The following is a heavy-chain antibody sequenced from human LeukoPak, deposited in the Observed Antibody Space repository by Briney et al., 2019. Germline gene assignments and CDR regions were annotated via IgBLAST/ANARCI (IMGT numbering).Heavy chain of an antibody. J-gene: IGHJ3*02. CDR3: ARARIVGATRAFDI. CDR1: GFTVSSNY. Sequence: GGSLRLSCAASGFTVSSNYMSCVRQAPGKGLEWVSVIYSGGSTYYADSVKGRFTISRDNSKNTPYLQMNSLRAEDTAVYYCARARIVGATRAFDIWGQGTMVTVSS. V-gene: IGHV3-53*01. CDR2: IYSGGST. D-gene: IGHD1-26*01.